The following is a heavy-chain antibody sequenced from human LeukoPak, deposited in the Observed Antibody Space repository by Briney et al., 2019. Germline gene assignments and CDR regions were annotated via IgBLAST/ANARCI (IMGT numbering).Heavy chain of an antibody. CDR2: IYYSGST. CDR3: ARHSGDIVVVPAAPLYY. J-gene: IGHJ4*02. D-gene: IGHD2-2*01. V-gene: IGHV4-59*08. Sequence: SETLSLTCTVSGGSISSYYWSWIRQPPGKGLEWIGYIYYSGSTNYNPSLKSRVTISVDTSKNQFSLKLSSVTAADTAVYYCARHSGDIVVVPAAPLYYWGQGNLVTVSS. CDR1: GGSISSYY.